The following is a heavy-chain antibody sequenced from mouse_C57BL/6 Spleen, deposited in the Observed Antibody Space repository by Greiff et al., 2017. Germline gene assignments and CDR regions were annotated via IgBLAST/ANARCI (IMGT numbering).Heavy chain of an antibody. J-gene: IGHJ2*01. CDR1: GYTFTDYY. CDR3: ARYYGSSYYFDY. V-gene: IGHV1-26*01. CDR2: INPNNGGT. D-gene: IGHD1-1*01. Sequence: EVKLQQSGPELVKPGASVKISCKASGYTFTDYYMNWVKQSHGKSLEWIGDINPNNGGTSYNQKFKGKATLTVDKSSSTAYMELRSLTSEDSAVYYCARYYGSSYYFDYWGQGTTRTVSS.